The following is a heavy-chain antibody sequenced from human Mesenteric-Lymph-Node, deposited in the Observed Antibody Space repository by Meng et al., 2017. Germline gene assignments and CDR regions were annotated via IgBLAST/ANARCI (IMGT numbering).Heavy chain of an antibody. V-gene: IGHV4-34*01. J-gene: IGHJ2*01. Sequence: QWQLQQWGAGLLKPSETLPLTCAVYGGSFSGYYWSWIRQPPGKGLEWIGEINHSGSTNYNPSLRSRVTISVDTSKNQFSLKLSSVTAADTAVYYCARVGWRQWSFDLWGRGTLVTVSS. CDR2: INHSGST. CDR3: ARVGWRQWSFDL. D-gene: IGHD5-18*01. CDR1: GGSFSGYY.